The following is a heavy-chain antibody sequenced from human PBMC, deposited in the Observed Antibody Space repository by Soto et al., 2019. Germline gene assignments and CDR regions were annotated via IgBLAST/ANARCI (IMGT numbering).Heavy chain of an antibody. J-gene: IGHJ5*02. CDR2: ISGSGFKK. V-gene: IGHV3-23*01. D-gene: IGHD1-26*01. CDR3: AKNQGVELVPLATVDWFDP. Sequence: GGSLRLSCAAAGFLFENFGMSWVRQAPGKGLEWISSISGSGFKKYYADSVKGRFTISRDNSKSTVYLELNNLSAEGTAVYHCAKNQGVELVPLATVDWFDPWGQGSVVTVSS. CDR1: GFLFENFG.